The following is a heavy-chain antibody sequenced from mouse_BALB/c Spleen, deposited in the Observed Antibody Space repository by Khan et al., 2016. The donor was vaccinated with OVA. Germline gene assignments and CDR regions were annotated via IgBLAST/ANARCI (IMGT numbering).Heavy chain of an antibody. D-gene: IGHD2-4*01. CDR3: ARSRGPGYDYCFDY. V-gene: IGHV1S29*02. J-gene: IGHJ2*01. CDR1: GYTFTDYN. CDR2: IYPYNGGT. Sequence: IQLVQSGPELVKPGASVKISCKASGYTFTDYNMHWVKQSHGKSLEWIGYIYPYNGGTGYNQKFKSKATLTVDNSSSTAFMELRSLTSEDSAVYLCARSRGPGYDYCFDYWAQGTTLTVSS.